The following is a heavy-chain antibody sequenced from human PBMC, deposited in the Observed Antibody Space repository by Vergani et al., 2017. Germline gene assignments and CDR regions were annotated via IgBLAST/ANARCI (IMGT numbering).Heavy chain of an antibody. CDR3: ARDFPSLYGSGSYLYY. D-gene: IGHD3-10*01. CDR1: GFTFSSYA. CDR2: ISYDGSNK. V-gene: IGHV3-30*01. J-gene: IGHJ4*02. Sequence: QVQLVESGGGVVQPGRSLRLSCAASGFTFSSYAMHWVRQAPGKGLAWVAVISYDGSNKYYADSVKGRFTISRDNSKNTLYLQMNSLRAEDTAVYYCARDFPSLYGSGSYLYYWGQGTLVTVSS.